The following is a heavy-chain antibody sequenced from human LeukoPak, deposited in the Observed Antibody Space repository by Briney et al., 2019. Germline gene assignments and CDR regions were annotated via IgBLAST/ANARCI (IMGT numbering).Heavy chain of an antibody. J-gene: IGHJ4*02. CDR1: GFTFSSYG. CDR2: ISYDGSNK. Sequence: GGSLRLSCAASGFTFSSYGMHWVRQAPGKGLEWVAVISYDGSNKYYADSVKGRFTISRDNSKNTLYLQMNSLRAEDTAVYYCARDGGFSSSWDYFDYWGQGTLVTVSS. CDR3: ARDGGFSSSWDYFDY. V-gene: IGHV3-30*03. D-gene: IGHD6-13*01.